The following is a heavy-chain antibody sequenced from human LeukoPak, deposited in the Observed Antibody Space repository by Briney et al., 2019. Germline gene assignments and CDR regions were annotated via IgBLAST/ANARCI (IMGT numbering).Heavy chain of an antibody. Sequence: SQTLSLTCTVSGGSISSGSYYWSWIRQPAGKGLEWIGRIYTSGSTNYNPSLKSRVTISVDTSKNQFSLKLSSVTAADTAVYYCARGFNYYDSSGYLDYWGQGTLVTVSS. CDR3: ARGFNYYDSSGYLDY. D-gene: IGHD3-22*01. J-gene: IGHJ4*02. CDR2: IYTSGST. V-gene: IGHV4-61*02. CDR1: GGSISSGSYY.